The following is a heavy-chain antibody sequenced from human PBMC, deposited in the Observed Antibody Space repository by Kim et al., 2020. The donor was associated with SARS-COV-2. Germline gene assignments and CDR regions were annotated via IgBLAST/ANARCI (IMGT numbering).Heavy chain of an antibody. Sequence: SETLSLTCAVYGGSFSGYYWSWIRQPPGKGLEWIGEINHSGSTNYNPSLKSRVTISVDTSKNQFSLKLSSLTAADTAVYYCALLWQQYYYGMDVWGQGTTVTVSS. CDR2: INHSGST. V-gene: IGHV4-34*01. CDR3: ALLWQQYYYGMDV. CDR1: GGSFSGYY. D-gene: IGHD6-13*01. J-gene: IGHJ6*02.